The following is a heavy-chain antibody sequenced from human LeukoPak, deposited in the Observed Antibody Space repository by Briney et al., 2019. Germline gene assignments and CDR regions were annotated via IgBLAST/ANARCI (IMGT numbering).Heavy chain of an antibody. Sequence: GGSLRLSCAASGFTFSSYSMNWVRQAPGKGLEWVSYISSSSSTIYYADSVKGRFTISRDNAKNSLYLQMNSLRDEDTAVYYCAREAFGYYYDSSGYFAFDIWGQGTMVTASS. D-gene: IGHD3-22*01. V-gene: IGHV3-48*02. J-gene: IGHJ3*02. CDR2: ISSSSSTI. CDR1: GFTFSSYS. CDR3: AREAFGYYYDSSGYFAFDI.